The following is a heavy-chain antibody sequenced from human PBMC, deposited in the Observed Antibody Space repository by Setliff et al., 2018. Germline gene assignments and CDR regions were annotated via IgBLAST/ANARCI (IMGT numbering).Heavy chain of an antibody. V-gene: IGHV1-18*01. CDR3: ATEKFPGDWGDY. D-gene: IGHD2-21*01. CDR1: GDTVTRYG. Sequence: ASVKVSCKASGDTVTRYGFSWVRQAPGKGLEWMGWISVYNGKTKYAQKFQGRVTMTTDTSTRTAYMEVTSLRSDDTAVYYCATEKFPGDWGDYWGQGTLITVSS. J-gene: IGHJ4*02. CDR2: ISVYNGKT.